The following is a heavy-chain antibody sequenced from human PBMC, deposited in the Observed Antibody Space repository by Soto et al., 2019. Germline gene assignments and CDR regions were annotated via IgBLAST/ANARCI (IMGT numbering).Heavy chain of an antibody. CDR1: GGTFSNYA. D-gene: IGHD3-22*01. CDR3: ARDRGPSSGYYPYWFDP. Sequence: QVQLVQSGAEVKKPGSSVKVSCKASGGTFSNYAISWVRQAPGQGLEWMGGIIPIFGTANYAQKFQGRVTITEDESTSTAYMELSRLRSEDTAVYYCARDRGPSSGYYPYWFDPWGQGTLVTVSS. V-gene: IGHV1-69*12. CDR2: IIPIFGTA. J-gene: IGHJ5*02.